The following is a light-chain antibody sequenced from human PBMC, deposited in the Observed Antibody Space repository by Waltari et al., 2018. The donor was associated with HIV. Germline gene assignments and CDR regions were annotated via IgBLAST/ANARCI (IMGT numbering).Light chain of an antibody. CDR2: GKN. CDR1: WSNIGSQC. Sequence: QSVMTQPASASGTPGPRVTISCSGSWSNIGSQCVSWFQQLPRTAPILLTYGKNHRPSVVPDLFSGSKSGTSASLAISGLQSEDESDYFCAAWDDSLNGPVFGGGTKLTVL. CDR3: AAWDDSLNGPV. J-gene: IGLJ2*01. V-gene: IGLV1-44*01.